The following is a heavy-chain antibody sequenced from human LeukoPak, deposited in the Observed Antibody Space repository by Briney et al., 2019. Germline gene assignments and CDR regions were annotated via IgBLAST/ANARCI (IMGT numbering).Heavy chain of an antibody. J-gene: IGHJ4*02. D-gene: IGHD5-12*01. V-gene: IGHV3-23*01. CDR3: AKDQERIVAKTVDY. CDR1: GFTFSSYA. Sequence: PGGSLRLSCAASGFTFSSYAMSWVRQAPGKGLEWVSTISGSGGTTYHADSVKGRFTISRDNSKNTLDLQMNSLRAEDTAVYYCAKDQERIVAKTVDYWGQGTLVTVSS. CDR2: ISGSGGTT.